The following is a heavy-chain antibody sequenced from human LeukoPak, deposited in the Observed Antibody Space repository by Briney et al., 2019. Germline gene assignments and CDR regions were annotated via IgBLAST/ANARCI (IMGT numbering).Heavy chain of an antibody. CDR3: AGSFGDVKNF. Sequence: PGGSLRLSCAGSGFNFRDHWMSWLRQAPGKGPEWVAHIKPDGSEKYYVDSVKGRFIISRDDARNSLSLQMNSLRAEDTAAYYCAGSFGDVKNFWGQGTLVTVSS. V-gene: IGHV3-7*01. CDR1: GFNFRDHW. J-gene: IGHJ4*01. CDR2: IKPDGSEK. D-gene: IGHD3-10*01.